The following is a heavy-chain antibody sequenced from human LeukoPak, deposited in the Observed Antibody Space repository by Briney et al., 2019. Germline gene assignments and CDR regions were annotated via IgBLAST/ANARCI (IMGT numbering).Heavy chain of an antibody. CDR3: ARQKQWLSPGFDY. V-gene: IGHV4-39*01. CDR2: IYYSGST. CDR1: GGSIGSSSYY. D-gene: IGHD6-19*01. J-gene: IGHJ4*02. Sequence: SETLSLTCTVSGGSIGSSSYYWGWIRQPPGKGLEWIGSIYYSGSTYYNPSLKSRVTISVDTSKNQFSLKLSSVTAADTAVYYCARQKQWLSPGFDYWGQGTLITVSS.